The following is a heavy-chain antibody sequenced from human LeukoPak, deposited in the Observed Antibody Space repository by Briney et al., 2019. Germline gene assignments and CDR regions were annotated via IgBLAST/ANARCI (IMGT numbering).Heavy chain of an antibody. J-gene: IGHJ4*02. CDR2: ISGNGGTT. CDR3: AKDMFSGYSGNYFDY. CDR1: GFTFSSYA. V-gene: IGHV3-23*01. D-gene: IGHD3-22*01. Sequence: PGGSLRLSCAASGFTFSSYAMSWVRQAPGKGLEWVSGISGNGGTTYYADSVKGRFTISRDNSKNTLYLQMSGLRAEDTAVYYCAKDMFSGYSGNYFDYWGQGTLVTVSS.